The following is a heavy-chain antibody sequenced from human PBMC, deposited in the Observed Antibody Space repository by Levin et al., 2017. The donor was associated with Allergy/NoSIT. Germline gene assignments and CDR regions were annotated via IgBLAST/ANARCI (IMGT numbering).Heavy chain of an antibody. CDR2: IKQDGSER. Sequence: QAGGSLRLSCADSAFTFSRSWMSWVRQAPGKGLEWVANIKQDGSERYYVDSLKGRFTISRDNAKNSLYLQMDSLRAEDTAVYYCARVRAYDNGGYVGGDYFDSWGQGTLVTVSS. D-gene: IGHD3-22*01. J-gene: IGHJ4*02. V-gene: IGHV3-7*01. CDR1: AFTFSRSW. CDR3: ARVRAYDNGGYVGGDYFDS.